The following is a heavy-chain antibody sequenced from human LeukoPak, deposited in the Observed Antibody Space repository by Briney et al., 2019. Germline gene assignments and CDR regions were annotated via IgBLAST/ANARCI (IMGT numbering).Heavy chain of an antibody. J-gene: IGHJ6*03. Sequence: PSVTLSLTCTVSGGSISSCYWSWIRQPPGKGLEWIGYIYYRGSTNYNPSLKSRVTMSVDTSKHQFSLKLSSVTAADTAVYYCARDISFYYYYMDVWGKGTTVTVSS. CDR1: GGSISSCY. V-gene: IGHV4-59*12. D-gene: IGHD2-2*01. CDR2: IYYRGST. CDR3: ARDISFYYYYMDV.